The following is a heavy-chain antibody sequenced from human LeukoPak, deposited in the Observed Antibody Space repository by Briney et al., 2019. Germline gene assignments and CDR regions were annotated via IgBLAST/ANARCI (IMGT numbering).Heavy chain of an antibody. CDR1: GGSVSSGSYY. V-gene: IGHV4-61*01. Sequence: SETLSLTCTVSGGSVSSGSYYWSWIRQPPGKGLEWIGYIYYSGSTNYNPSLKSRVTISVDTSKNQFSLKLTSVTAADTAVYYCARHADSGFGELAFDYWGRGTLVTVSS. CDR2: IYYSGST. CDR3: ARHADSGFGELAFDY. J-gene: IGHJ4*02. D-gene: IGHD3-10*01.